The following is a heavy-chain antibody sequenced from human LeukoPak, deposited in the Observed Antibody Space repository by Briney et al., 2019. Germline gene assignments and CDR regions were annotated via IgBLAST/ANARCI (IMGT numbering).Heavy chain of an antibody. J-gene: IGHJ4*02. CDR2: ISSTSTYM. CDR1: GFTFSSYS. CDR3: ARNTFCSSSSCQTALDY. Sequence: GGSLRLSCAASGFTFSSYSINWVRQAPGKGLEWASSISSTSTYMYYADSVKGRFTISRDNAKNSLFLQMNSLRAEDTAVYYCARNTFCSSSSCQTALDYWGQGTLVTVSS. D-gene: IGHD2-15*01. V-gene: IGHV3-21*01.